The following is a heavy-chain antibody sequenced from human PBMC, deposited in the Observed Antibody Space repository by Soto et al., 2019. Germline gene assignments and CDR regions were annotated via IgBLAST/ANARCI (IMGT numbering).Heavy chain of an antibody. V-gene: IGHV1-3*01. CDR3: APGIAVAGTVDY. CDR1: GYTFTSYA. Sequence: QVQLVQSGAEVKKPGASVKVSCKASGYTFTSYAMHWVRQAPGQRLEWMGWINAGNGNTKYSQKFQGRVTITRDTSASTAYMDLSSLRSEDTAGYYCAPGIAVAGTVDYWGQGTLVTVSS. D-gene: IGHD6-19*01. J-gene: IGHJ4*02. CDR2: INAGNGNT.